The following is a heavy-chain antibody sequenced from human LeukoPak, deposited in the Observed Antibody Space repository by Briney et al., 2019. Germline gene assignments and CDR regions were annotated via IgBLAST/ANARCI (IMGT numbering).Heavy chain of an antibody. CDR3: AKMLIAAAGIFGY. CDR1: GFTFSSYG. V-gene: IGHV3-30*02. CDR2: IRYDGSNK. J-gene: IGHJ4*02. Sequence: GGSLRLSCAASGFTFSSYGMHWVRQAPGKGLEWVAFIRYDGSNKYYADSVKGRFTISRDNSKNTLYLQMNSLRAEDTAVYYCAKMLIAAAGIFGYWGQGTLVTVPS. D-gene: IGHD6-13*01.